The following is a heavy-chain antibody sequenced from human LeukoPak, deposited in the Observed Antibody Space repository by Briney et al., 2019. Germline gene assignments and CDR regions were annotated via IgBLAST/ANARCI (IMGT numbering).Heavy chain of an antibody. J-gene: IGHJ4*02. CDR1: GFTFDNYG. D-gene: IGHD2-2*01. CDR3: ARANQVVPAAMSYFDY. CDR2: INWNGGST. V-gene: IGHV3-20*04. Sequence: GGSLRLSCAASGFTFDNYGMSWVRQVPGKGLEWVSGINWNGGSTGYADSVKGRFTISRDNAKNSLYLQMNSLRAEDTAVYYCARANQVVPAAMSYFDYWGQGTLVTVSS.